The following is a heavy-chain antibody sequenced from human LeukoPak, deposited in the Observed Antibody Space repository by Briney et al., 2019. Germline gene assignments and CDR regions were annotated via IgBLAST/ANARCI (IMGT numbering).Heavy chain of an antibody. Sequence: SVKVSCTASGGTFSSYAISWVRQAPGQGLEWMGGIIPIFGTANYAQKFQGRVTITADESTSTAYMELSSLRSEDTAVYYCAGYGSGSYPYYGMDVWGQGTTVTVSS. CDR2: IIPIFGTA. CDR1: GGTFSSYA. V-gene: IGHV1-69*13. D-gene: IGHD3-10*01. CDR3: AGYGSGSYPYYGMDV. J-gene: IGHJ6*02.